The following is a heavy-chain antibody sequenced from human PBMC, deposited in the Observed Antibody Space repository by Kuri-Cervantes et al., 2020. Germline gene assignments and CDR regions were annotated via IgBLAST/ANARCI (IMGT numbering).Heavy chain of an antibody. CDR2: INHSGST. D-gene: IGHD4-17*01. Sequence: ESLKISCAVYGGSFSGYYWSWIRQPPGKGLEWIGEINHSGSTNYNPSLKSRVTISVDTSKNQFSLKLSSVTAADTAVYYCARVYGDYAHDYWGQGTLVTVSS. CDR1: GGSFSGYY. J-gene: IGHJ4*02. CDR3: ARVYGDYAHDY. V-gene: IGHV4-34*01.